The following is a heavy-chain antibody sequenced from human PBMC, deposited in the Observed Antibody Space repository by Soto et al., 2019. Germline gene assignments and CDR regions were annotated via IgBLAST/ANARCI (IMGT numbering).Heavy chain of an antibody. J-gene: IGHJ4*02. CDR3: AHHPYYGLGSYSFDY. CDR1: GFSLTTSGVG. CDR2: IYWDDDK. D-gene: IGHD3-10*01. Sequence: QITLKESGPPLVRPTQTLTLTCTFSGFSLTTSGVGVGWIRQPPGKALEWLAVIYWDDDKRYSSSLKSRLTITKDPSKNQVVHTMTNMDPVDTATYYCAHHPYYGLGSYSFDYWGQGTLVTVSS. V-gene: IGHV2-5*02.